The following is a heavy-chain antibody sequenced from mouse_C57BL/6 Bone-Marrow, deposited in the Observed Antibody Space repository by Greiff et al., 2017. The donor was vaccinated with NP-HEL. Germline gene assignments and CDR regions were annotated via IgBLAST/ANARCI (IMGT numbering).Heavy chain of an antibody. CDR3: ARWYYGSSYDYAMDY. Sequence: EVRLQQSGPELVKPGDSVKISCKASGYSFTGYFMNWVMQSHGKSLEWIGRINPYNGDTFYNQKFKGKATLTVDKSSSTAHMELRSLTSEDSAVYYCARWYYGSSYDYAMDYWGQGTSVTVSS. CDR1: GYSFTGYF. CDR2: INPYNGDT. J-gene: IGHJ4*01. D-gene: IGHD1-1*01. V-gene: IGHV1-20*01.